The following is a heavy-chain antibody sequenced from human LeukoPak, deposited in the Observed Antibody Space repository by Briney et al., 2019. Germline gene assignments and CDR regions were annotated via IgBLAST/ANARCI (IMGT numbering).Heavy chain of an antibody. D-gene: IGHD3-22*01. CDR3: ARIGLFSNGRFYFDY. J-gene: IGHJ4*02. CDR1: GFTFSSYW. V-gene: IGHV3-7*01. CDR2: IKQDGSEK. Sequence: PGGSLRLSCAASGFTFSSYWMSWFRQAPGEGLEWVANIKQDGSEKNYVDSVKGRFAISRDNAKNSLYLQMNSLRAEDTAVYSCARIGLFSNGRFYFDYWGQEVLVTVSS.